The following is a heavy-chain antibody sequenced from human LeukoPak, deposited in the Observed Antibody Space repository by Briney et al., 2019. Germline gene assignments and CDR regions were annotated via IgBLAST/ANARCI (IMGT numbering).Heavy chain of an antibody. J-gene: IGHJ4*02. CDR1: GFTFSSYA. CDR2: ISYDGSNK. D-gene: IGHD1-14*01. Sequence: GGSLRLSCAASGFTFSSYAVHWVRQAPGKGLEWVAVISYDGSNKYYADSVKGRFTISRDNSKNTLYLQMNSLRAEDTAVYYCARAPRTANHVDYWGQGTLVTVSS. V-gene: IGHV3-30*04. CDR3: ARAPRTANHVDY.